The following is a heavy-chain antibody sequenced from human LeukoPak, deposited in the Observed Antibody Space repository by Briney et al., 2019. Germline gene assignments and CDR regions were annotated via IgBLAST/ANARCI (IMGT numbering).Heavy chain of an antibody. CDR2: IYYSGST. V-gene: IGHV4-59*01. CDR1: GGSISSSY. J-gene: IGHJ4*02. CDR3: TRVNSGSYYELDY. Sequence: SETLSLTCTVSGGSISSSYWSWIRQPPGKGLEWLGHIYYSGSTNYNPSLKSRVTISIDTSKKQFSLNLTTVSAADTALYYCTRVNSGSYYELDYWGQGTLVTVSS. D-gene: IGHD1-26*01.